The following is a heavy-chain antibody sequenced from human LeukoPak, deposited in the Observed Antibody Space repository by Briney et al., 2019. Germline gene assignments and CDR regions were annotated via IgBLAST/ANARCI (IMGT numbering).Heavy chain of an antibody. CDR1: GGSISSGGYS. V-gene: IGHV4-30-2*01. CDR3: ARARVVVTNWFDP. Sequence: PSETLSLTCAVSGGSISSGGYSWSWIRQPPGKGLEWIGYIYHSGSTYYNPSLKSRVTISVDRSKNQFSLKLSSVTAADTAVYYCARARVVVTNWFDPWGQGTLVTVSS. D-gene: IGHD2-15*01. CDR2: IYHSGST. J-gene: IGHJ5*02.